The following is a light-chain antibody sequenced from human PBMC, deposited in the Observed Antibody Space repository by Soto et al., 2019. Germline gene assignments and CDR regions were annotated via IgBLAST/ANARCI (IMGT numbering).Light chain of an antibody. V-gene: IGLV2-14*03. Sequence: QSALTQPASVSGSPGQSITISCTGASSDVGDYNYVSWYQHHPGKAPKLVIYDVSSRPSGVSGRFSGSKSGNTASLTISGLQAEDEADYYCSSYATISTLEWVFGGGTKLTVL. CDR3: SSYATISTLEWV. CDR1: SSDVGDYNY. CDR2: DVS. J-gene: IGLJ3*02.